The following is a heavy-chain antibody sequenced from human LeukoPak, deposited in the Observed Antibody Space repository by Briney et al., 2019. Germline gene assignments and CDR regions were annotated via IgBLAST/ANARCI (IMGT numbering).Heavy chain of an antibody. J-gene: IGHJ4*02. Sequence: SETLSLTCAVYGGSFSGYYWSWIRQPPGKGLEWIWEINHSGSTNYNPSLKSRVTISVDTSKNQFSLKLSSVTAADTAVYYCAATRKETYYYDSSGRYYFDYWGQGTLVTVSS. CDR2: INHSGST. V-gene: IGHV4-34*01. D-gene: IGHD3-22*01. CDR1: GGSFSGYY. CDR3: AATRKETYYYDSSGRYYFDY.